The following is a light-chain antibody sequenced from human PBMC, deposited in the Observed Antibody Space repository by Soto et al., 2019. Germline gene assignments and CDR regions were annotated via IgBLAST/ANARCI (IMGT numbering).Light chain of an antibody. CDR3: SSYVGSNNLGV. Sequence: QSALTQPPSASGSPGQSVTISCTGTSSDVGGYNYVSWYQQHPGKAPKLMIYEVSKRPSGVPDRFSGSKSGNTASLTVSGLQAEDEADDYCSSYVGSNNLGVFGGGTKLTVL. CDR1: SSDVGGYNY. CDR2: EVS. V-gene: IGLV2-8*01. J-gene: IGLJ3*02.